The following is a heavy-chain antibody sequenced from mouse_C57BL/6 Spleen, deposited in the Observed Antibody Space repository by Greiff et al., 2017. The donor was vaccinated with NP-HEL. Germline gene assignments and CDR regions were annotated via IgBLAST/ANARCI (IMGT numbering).Heavy chain of an antibody. Sequence: VQLVESGAELARPGASVKMSCKASGYTFTSYTMHWVKQRPGQGLEWIGYINPSSGYTKYNQKFKDKATLTADKSSSTAYMQLSSLTSEDSAVYYCARGTVVATSNYFDYWGQGTTLTVSS. CDR3: ARGTVVATSNYFDY. D-gene: IGHD1-1*01. CDR2: INPSSGYT. J-gene: IGHJ2*01. V-gene: IGHV1-4*01. CDR1: GYTFTSYT.